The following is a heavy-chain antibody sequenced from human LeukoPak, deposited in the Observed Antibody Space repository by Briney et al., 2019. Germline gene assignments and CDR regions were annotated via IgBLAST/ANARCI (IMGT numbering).Heavy chain of an antibody. Sequence: SETLSLTCTVSVGSISSSSYYGGSIRQPPGKGLEWIGSIYYSGSTYYNPSLKSRVTISVDTSKNQFSRKLSSVTAADTAVYYCARLTYYDPAVFDPWGQGTLVTVSS. V-gene: IGHV4-39*01. D-gene: IGHD3-3*01. CDR3: ARLTYYDPAVFDP. CDR1: VGSISSSSYY. J-gene: IGHJ5*02. CDR2: IYYSGST.